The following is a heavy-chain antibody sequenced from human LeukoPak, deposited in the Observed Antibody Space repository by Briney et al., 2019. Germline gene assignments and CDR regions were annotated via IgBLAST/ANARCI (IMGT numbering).Heavy chain of an antibody. CDR2: INPNSGGT. CDR1: GYTFTGYY. Sequence: ASVKVSCKASGYTFTGYYMHWVRQAPGQGLEWMGWINPNSGGTNYAQKFQGRVTMTRDTSISTAYMELSRLRSDDTAVYYCARGEAYSSSWYYYYYGMDVWGQGTTVTVSS. D-gene: IGHD6-13*01. CDR3: ARGEAYSSSWYYYYYGMDV. V-gene: IGHV1-2*02. J-gene: IGHJ6*02.